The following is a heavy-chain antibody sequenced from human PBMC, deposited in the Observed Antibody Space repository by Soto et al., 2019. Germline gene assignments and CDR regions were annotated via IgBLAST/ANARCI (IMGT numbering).Heavy chain of an antibody. D-gene: IGHD6-19*01. J-gene: IGHJ4*02. Sequence: QVQLVQSGAEVKKPGASVKVSCKTSGYTFTTYAISWVRQAPGQGLEWLGWITGYNGNTKSAQNLQGRVTMPTDPPTTTAYVELRSLRSADTAVYSCARASCRSDTRDRGAYYFDYWGQGTLVTVSS. V-gene: IGHV1-18*01. CDR3: ARASCRSDTRDRGAYYFDY. CDR1: GYTFTTYA. CDR2: ITGYNGNT.